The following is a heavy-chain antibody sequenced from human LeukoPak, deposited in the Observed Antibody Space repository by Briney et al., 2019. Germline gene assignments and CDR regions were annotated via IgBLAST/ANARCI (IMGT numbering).Heavy chain of an antibody. CDR1: GGTFSSYA. D-gene: IGHD2-15*01. CDR3: ASKVVAAPRDYYYMDV. J-gene: IGHJ6*03. CDR2: IIPIFGTA. V-gene: IGHV1-69*05. Sequence: SVKVSCKASGGTFSSYAISWVRQAPGQGLEWMGGIIPIFGTANYAQKFQGRVTITTDESTSTAYMELSSLRSEGTAVYYCASKVVAAPRDYYYMDVWGKGTTVTVSS.